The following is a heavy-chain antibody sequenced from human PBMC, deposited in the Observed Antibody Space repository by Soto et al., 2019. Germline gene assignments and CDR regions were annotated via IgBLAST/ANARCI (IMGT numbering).Heavy chain of an antibody. D-gene: IGHD6-13*01. CDR3: ARGFRIAAAGIRYYYYGMDV. CDR2: INHSGST. Sequence: KPSETLSLTCAVYGGSFSGHYWSWIRQPPGKGLEWIGEINHSGSTNYNPSLKSRVTISVDTSKNQFSLKLSSVTAADTAVYYCARGFRIAAAGIRYYYYGMDVWGQGTTVTVSS. J-gene: IGHJ6*02. V-gene: IGHV4-34*01. CDR1: GGSFSGHY.